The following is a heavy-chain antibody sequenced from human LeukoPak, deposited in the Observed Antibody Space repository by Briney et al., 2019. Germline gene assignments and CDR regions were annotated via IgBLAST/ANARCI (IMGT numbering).Heavy chain of an antibody. CDR3: ARDQLDNSGWYGPYYYYYYGVDV. Sequence: SETLSLTCTVSGGSISSYYWSWIRQPPGKGLEWIGYIYYSGSTNYNPSLKSRVTISVDTSKNQFSLKLSSVTAADTAVYYCARDQLDNSGWYGPYYYYYYGVDVWGQGTTVTVSS. D-gene: IGHD6-19*01. J-gene: IGHJ6*02. CDR1: GGSISSYY. CDR2: IYYSGST. V-gene: IGHV4-59*01.